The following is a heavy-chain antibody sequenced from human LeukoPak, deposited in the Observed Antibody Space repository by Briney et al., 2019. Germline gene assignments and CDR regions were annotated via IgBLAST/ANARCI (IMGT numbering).Heavy chain of an antibody. D-gene: IGHD2-2*01. V-gene: IGHV3-23*01. CDR1: GFIFDDHG. Sequence: GGSLRLSCTASGFIFDDHGMSWVRQAPGKGLEWVSAISGSGGSTYYADSVKGRFTISRDNSKNTLYLQMNSLRAEDTAVYYCAKETRTCVFDPWGQGTLVTVSS. J-gene: IGHJ5*02. CDR3: AKETRTCVFDP. CDR2: ISGSGGST.